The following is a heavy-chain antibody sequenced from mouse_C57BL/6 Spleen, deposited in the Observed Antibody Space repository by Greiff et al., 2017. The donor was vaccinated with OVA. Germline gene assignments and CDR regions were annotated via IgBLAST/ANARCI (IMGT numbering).Heavy chain of an antibody. Sequence: VQLQESGPGLVQPSQSLSITCTVSGFSLTSYGVHWVRQSPGKGLEWLGVIWRGGSTDYNAAFMSRLSITKDNSKRQVFFKMNSLQADDTAIYYCAKNSGYDVDYFDYWGQGTTLTVSS. CDR3: AKNSGYDVDYFDY. J-gene: IGHJ2*01. CDR1: GFSLTSYG. V-gene: IGHV2-5*01. D-gene: IGHD2-2*01. CDR2: IWRGGST.